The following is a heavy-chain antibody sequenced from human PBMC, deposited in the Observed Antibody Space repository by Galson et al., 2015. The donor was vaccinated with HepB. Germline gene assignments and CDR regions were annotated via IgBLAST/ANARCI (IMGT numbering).Heavy chain of an antibody. D-gene: IGHD3-10*01. CDR3: ARDQGVYGSGSYYFDWFDP. J-gene: IGHJ5*02. Sequence: TLSLTCTVSGGPISSDCWSWIRQPPGKGLEYIGYMCYSGTSNYNPSLKSRVAISVDTSKNQVSLKLSSVTAADTAVYYCARDQGVYGSGSYYFDWFDPWGQGTLVTVSS. CDR1: GGPISSDC. V-gene: IGHV4-59*01. CDR2: MCYSGTS.